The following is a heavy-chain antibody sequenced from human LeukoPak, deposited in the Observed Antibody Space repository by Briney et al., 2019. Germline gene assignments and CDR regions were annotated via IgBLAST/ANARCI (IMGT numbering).Heavy chain of an antibody. CDR2: IPTSGISV. CDR1: GFSFSRFY. CDR3: TRAEGLGPGAHFDQ. V-gene: IGHV3-11*01. Sequence: GGSLRLSCAASGFSFSRFYMSWVRQTPGKALEWISYIPTSGISVQYANSVRGRFTASRDDAMNSLHLQMDSLRVEDTAVYYCTRAEGLGPGAHFDQWGQGALVIVSS. J-gene: IGHJ4*02.